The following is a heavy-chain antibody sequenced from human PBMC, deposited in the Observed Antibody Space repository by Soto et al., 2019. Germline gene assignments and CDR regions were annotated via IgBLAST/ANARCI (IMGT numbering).Heavy chain of an antibody. CDR3: ARGRRNAVTIDY. CDR1: GGSISGYY. J-gene: IGHJ4*02. Sequence: PSETLSLTCTVSGGSISGYYWSWIRQPPGKRLEWIGYIDYYGSTNYNPSLKSRVTISVDGSKNQFSLKLSSVTAADTAVYYCARGRRNAVTIDYWGQGTLVTVSS. D-gene: IGHD4-17*01. CDR2: IDYYGST. V-gene: IGHV4-59*08.